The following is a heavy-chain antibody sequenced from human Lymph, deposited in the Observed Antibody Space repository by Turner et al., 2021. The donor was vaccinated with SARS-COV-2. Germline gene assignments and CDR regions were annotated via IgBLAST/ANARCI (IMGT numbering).Heavy chain of an antibody. Sequence: QVQLQQWGAGLLKPSETLSLTCAVYGGSFSGYYWSWIRPPPGKGREWIGEINHSGSTNYNPSLKSRVTISVDTSKNQFSLKLSSVTAADTAVYYCARGGVDTAMVRNYYYGMDVWGQGTTVTVSS. CDR2: INHSGST. CDR1: GGSFSGYY. D-gene: IGHD5-18*01. V-gene: IGHV4-34*01. CDR3: ARGGVDTAMVRNYYYGMDV. J-gene: IGHJ6*02.